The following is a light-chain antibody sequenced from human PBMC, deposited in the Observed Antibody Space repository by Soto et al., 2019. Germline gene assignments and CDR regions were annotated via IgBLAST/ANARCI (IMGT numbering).Light chain of an antibody. CDR2: DVS. Sequence: EIGMTQSPGALSVSPWERATLSCRAGQGGPTNFDWYQQKSGQSPRLVIYDVSIRATDGPARFSGTGAGTDFTLTSSGLQSEDSAVYLCRQYNKWPCSFGPGTRLEIK. J-gene: IGKJ5*01. CDR3: RQYNKWPCS. CDR1: QGGPTN. V-gene: IGKV3-15*01.